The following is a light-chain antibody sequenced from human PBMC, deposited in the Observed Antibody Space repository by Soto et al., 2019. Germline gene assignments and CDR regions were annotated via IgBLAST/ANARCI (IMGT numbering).Light chain of an antibody. CDR2: RNN. V-gene: IGLV1-47*01. CDR1: SSNIGSNY. CDR3: AAWDDSLSGRV. J-gene: IGLJ2*01. Sequence: QSVLTQPPSASGTPGRRVTIPCSGSSSNIGSNYVYWYQQLPGTAPKLLIYRNNQRPSGVPDRFSGSKSGTSASLAISGLRSEDEADYYCAAWDDSLSGRVFGGGTKLTVL.